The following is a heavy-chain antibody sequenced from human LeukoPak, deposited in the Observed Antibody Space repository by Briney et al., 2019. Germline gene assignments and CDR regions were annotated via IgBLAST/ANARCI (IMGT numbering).Heavy chain of an antibody. V-gene: IGHV3-7*01. D-gene: IGHD3-22*01. Sequence: GGTLRLSCAASGFTFSSYGMSWVRQAPGKGLELVANIKQDRSEKYYVDSVKGRFTISRDNAKNSLYLQMNSLRAEDTAVYYCARDLEYYYDSSGYYTWGQGTLVTVSS. CDR3: ARDLEYYYDSSGYYT. J-gene: IGHJ1*01. CDR2: IKQDRSEK. CDR1: GFTFSSYG.